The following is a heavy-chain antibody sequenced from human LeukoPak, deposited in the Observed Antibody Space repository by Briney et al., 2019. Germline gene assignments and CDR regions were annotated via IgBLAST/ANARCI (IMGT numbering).Heavy chain of an antibody. CDR1: GGTFSSYA. D-gene: IGHD3-3*01. J-gene: IGHJ4*02. V-gene: IGHV1-69*05. Sequence: SVKVSCKASGGTFSSYAISWVRQAPGQGLEWMGGIIPIFGTANYAQKFQGRVTMTRDMSTSTVYMELSSLRSEDTAVYYCARANDFWLRNFDYWGQGTLVTVSS. CDR3: ARANDFWLRNFDY. CDR2: IIPIFGTA.